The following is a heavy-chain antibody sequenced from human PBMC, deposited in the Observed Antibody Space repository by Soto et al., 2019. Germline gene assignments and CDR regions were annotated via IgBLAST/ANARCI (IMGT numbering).Heavy chain of an antibody. J-gene: IGHJ4*02. Sequence: GGSLRLSCAASGFTFSSYAMSWVRQAPGKGLEWVSAISGSGGSTYYADSVKGRFTISRDNSKNTLYLQMNSLRAEDTAVYYCATLLILDYDFWSGTPPPFDYWGQGALVTVS. D-gene: IGHD3-3*01. CDR3: ATLLILDYDFWSGTPPPFDY. CDR1: GFTFSSYA. CDR2: ISGSGGST. V-gene: IGHV3-23*01.